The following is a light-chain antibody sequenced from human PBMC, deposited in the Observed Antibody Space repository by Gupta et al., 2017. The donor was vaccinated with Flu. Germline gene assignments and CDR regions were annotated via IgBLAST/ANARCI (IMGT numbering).Light chain of an antibody. CDR3: QQTSSTPQT. Sequence: DIQMTQSPSSLSASVGDRVTITCRASQSISSYLNWYQQKPGKAPNLLIYAASSLQSVVPSRFSGSGSGTDFTLTISSLQPEDFATYYCQQTSSTPQTFGRGTKVEIK. CDR2: AAS. V-gene: IGKV1-39*01. CDR1: QSISSY. J-gene: IGKJ1*01.